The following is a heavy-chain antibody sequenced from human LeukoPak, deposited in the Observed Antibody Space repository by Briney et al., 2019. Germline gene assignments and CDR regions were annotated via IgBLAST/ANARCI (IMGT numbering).Heavy chain of an antibody. J-gene: IGHJ4*02. V-gene: IGHV3-30*18. CDR2: ISYDGENK. D-gene: IGHD3-9*01. CDR1: GFTFNNYG. Sequence: GTSLRLSCAASGFTFNNYGMHWVRQAPGKGLEWVAFISYDGENKNYADSVKGRFTISRDNSKNTLHVQMTSLRLEDTAVYYCAKDGGAGYLILDSWGQGTLVTVSS. CDR3: AKDGGAGYLILDS.